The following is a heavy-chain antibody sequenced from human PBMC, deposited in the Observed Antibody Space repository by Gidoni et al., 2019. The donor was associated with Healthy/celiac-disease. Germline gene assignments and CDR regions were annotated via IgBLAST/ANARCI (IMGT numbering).Heavy chain of an antibody. J-gene: IGHJ3*02. D-gene: IGHD2-21*02. CDR2: IYHSGST. CDR3: KMTAIGDAFDI. V-gene: IGHV4-38-2*01. CDR1: GYSISSGYY. Sequence: QVQLQESGPGLVKPSETLSLTCAVSGYSISSGYYWGWIRQPPGKGLEWIGSIYHSGSTYYNPSLKSRVTISVDTSKNQFSLKLSSVTAADTAVYYCKMTAIGDAFDIWGQGTMVTVSS.